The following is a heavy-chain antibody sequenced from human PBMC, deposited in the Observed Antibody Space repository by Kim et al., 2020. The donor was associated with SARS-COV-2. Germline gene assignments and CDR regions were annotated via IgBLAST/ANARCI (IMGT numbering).Heavy chain of an antibody. J-gene: IGHJ4*02. CDR2: IHPNGFCR. V-gene: IGHV1-2*02. D-gene: IGHD2-2*02. Sequence: ASVKVSCKASGYTFTGYYRHCVLHAPFGWLESMVLIHPNGFCRKSSQPVHGSVAMSRETSFSTAYMELSSLRSDDPAVYYCARASLGYCSSTSCYSGYFDYWGQGTLVTVSS. CDR3: ARASLGYCSSTSCYSGYFDY. CDR1: GYTFTGYY.